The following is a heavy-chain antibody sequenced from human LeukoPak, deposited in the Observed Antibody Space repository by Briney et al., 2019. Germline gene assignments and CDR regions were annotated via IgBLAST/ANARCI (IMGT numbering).Heavy chain of an antibody. CDR2: IYYSGST. Sequence: SETLSLTCTVSGGSISSYYWSWIRQPPWKGLERIGYIYYSGSTNYNPSLKSRVTISVDTSKNQFSLKLSSVTAADTAVYYCARGVPLYDSSGYSYFDYWGQGTLVTVSS. V-gene: IGHV4-59*01. J-gene: IGHJ4*02. CDR3: ARGVPLYDSSGYSYFDY. D-gene: IGHD3-22*01. CDR1: GGSISSYY.